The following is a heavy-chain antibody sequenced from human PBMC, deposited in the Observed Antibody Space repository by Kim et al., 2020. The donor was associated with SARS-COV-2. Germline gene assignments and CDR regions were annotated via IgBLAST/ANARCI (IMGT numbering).Heavy chain of an antibody. CDR3: ARVSPDIVATP. J-gene: IGHJ5*02. V-gene: IGHV4-59*01. CDR2: T. D-gene: IGHD5-12*01. Sequence: TNSNPSLKSRVTISVDTSKNQFSLKLSSVTAADTAVYYCARVSPDIVATPWGQGTLVTVSS.